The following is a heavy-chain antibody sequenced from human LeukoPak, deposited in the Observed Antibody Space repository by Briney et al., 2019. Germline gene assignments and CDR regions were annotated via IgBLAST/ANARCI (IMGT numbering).Heavy chain of an antibody. J-gene: IGHJ4*02. CDR1: GGSFSGYY. V-gene: IGHV4-34*01. Sequence: SETLSLTCAVYGGSFSGYYWSWIRQPPGKGLEWIGEINHSGSTNYNPSLKSRVTISVDTSKNQFSLKLSSVTAADTAVYYCAGGLWTTVTTPFDYWGQGTLVTVSS. CDR3: AGGLWTTVTTPFDY. CDR2: INHSGST. D-gene: IGHD4-17*01.